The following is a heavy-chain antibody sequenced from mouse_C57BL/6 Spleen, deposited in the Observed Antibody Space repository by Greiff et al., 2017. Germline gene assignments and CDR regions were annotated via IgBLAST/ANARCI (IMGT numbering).Heavy chain of an antibody. CDR3: APYGNYLMDY. CDR2: INPSSGYT. Sequence: QVQLQQSGAELARPGASVKMSCKASGYTFTSYTMHWVHQRPGQGLEWIGYINPSSGYTKYNQKFKDKATLTADKSSSTAYMQLSSLTSEDSAVYYCAPYGNYLMDYWGQGTSVTVSS. CDR1: GYTFTSYT. V-gene: IGHV1-4*01. J-gene: IGHJ4*01. D-gene: IGHD2-1*01.